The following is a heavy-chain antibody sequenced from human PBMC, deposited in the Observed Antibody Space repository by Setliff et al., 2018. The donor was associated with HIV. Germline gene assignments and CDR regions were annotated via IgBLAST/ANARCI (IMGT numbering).Heavy chain of an antibody. Sequence: SETLSLTCAVYGGSFSGYYWSWNRQPPGKGLEWIGEINHSGRTNYNPSLKSRVTISVDTSKNQFSLKLSSVTAADTAVYYCRFTGREGAAAGEDLPYVEDVVEDVWGQGTTVTVS. CDR1: GGSFSGYY. D-gene: IGHD6-13*01. V-gene: IGHV4-34*01. CDR3: RFTGREGAAAGEDLPYVEDVVEDV. CDR2: INHSGRT. J-gene: IGHJ6*02.